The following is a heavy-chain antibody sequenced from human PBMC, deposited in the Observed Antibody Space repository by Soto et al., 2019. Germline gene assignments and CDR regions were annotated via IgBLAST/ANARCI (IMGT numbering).Heavy chain of an antibody. CDR2: IYYSGST. J-gene: IGHJ5*02. CDR1: GGSISSYY. V-gene: IGHV4-59*01. Sequence: SETLSLTCTVSGGSISSYYWSWIRQPPGKGLEWIGYIYYSGSTNYNPSLKSRVTISVDTSKNQFSLKLSSVTAADTAVYYCARDPNTNWFDPWGQGTLVTVSS. CDR3: ARDPNTNWFDP.